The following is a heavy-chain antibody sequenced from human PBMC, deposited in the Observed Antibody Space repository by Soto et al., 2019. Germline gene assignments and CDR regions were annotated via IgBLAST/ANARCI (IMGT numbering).Heavy chain of an antibody. D-gene: IGHD2-15*01. J-gene: IGHJ4*02. CDR3: GRESRYCIGGSCSFLPGIDY. Sequence: QVQLVQSGAEVKKPGSSVKVSCKASGGTFSSYAISWVRQAPGQGLEWMGGIIPIFGTANYAQKFQGRVTITACESATTACIVLGNLRYEDTAVYSSGRESRYCIGGSCSFLPGIDYWGQGTLVTVSS. CDR1: GGTFSSYA. V-gene: IGHV1-69*12. CDR2: IIPIFGTA.